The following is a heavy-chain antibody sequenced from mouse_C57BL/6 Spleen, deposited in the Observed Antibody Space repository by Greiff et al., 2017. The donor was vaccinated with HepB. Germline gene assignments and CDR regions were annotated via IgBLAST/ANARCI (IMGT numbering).Heavy chain of an antibody. CDR2: ISSGSSTI. D-gene: IGHD1-1*01. CDR3: ARWGKLRKAMDY. V-gene: IGHV5-17*01. Sequence: EVKVVESGGGLVKPGGSLKLSCAASGFTFSDYGMHWVRQAPEKGLEWVAYISSGSSTIYYADTVKGRFTISRDNAKNTLFLQMTSLRSEDTAMYYCARWGKLRKAMDYWGQGTSVTVSS. CDR1: GFTFSDYG. J-gene: IGHJ4*01.